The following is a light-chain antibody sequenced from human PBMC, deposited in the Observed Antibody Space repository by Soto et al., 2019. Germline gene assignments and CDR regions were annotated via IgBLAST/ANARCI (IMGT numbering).Light chain of an antibody. J-gene: IGKJ4*01. V-gene: IGKV1-5*03. CDR2: KAS. CDR3: HQYNSGSLLT. CDR1: QSISNW. Sequence: DIQMTQSPSTLSASVGDRVTITCRASQSISNWLAWYQQKPGKAPKLLIYKASNLESGVPSRFSFSASSTECTFTISSLHPEDFAAYYCHQYNSGSLLTCCGGSKV.